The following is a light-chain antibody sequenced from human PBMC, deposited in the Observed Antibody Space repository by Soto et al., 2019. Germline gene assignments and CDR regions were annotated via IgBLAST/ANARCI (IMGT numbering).Light chain of an antibody. Sequence: IVWTKSPGTLSFSPGERATLSCTASQSVTSSSLAWHQQRPGPAPRLLSYGASTRATGIPARFSGSGSGTEFTLTISSLQSEDFAVYYCQQYNNWWTFGQGTKVDIK. V-gene: IGKV3-15*01. CDR3: QQYNNWWT. CDR2: GAS. J-gene: IGKJ1*01. CDR1: QSVTSS.